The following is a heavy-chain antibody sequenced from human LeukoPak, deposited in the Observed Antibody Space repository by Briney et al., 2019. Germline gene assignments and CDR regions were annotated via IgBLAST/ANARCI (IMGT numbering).Heavy chain of an antibody. D-gene: IGHD6-6*01. CDR1: GYTFIGYY. Sequence: SVKVSCKASGYTFIGYYMHWVRQAPGQGLEWMGGVIPIFGTAEYAQKFQGSVTFTTDESTSTVYMELSSLRSEDTAVYYCARTEYSGAYLDYFYMDVWGKGTTVTVSS. J-gene: IGHJ6*03. CDR3: ARTEYSGAYLDYFYMDV. V-gene: IGHV1-69*05. CDR2: VIPIFGTA.